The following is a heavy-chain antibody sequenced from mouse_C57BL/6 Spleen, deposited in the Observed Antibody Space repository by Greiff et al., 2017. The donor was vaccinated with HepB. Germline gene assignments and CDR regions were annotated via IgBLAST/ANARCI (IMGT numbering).Heavy chain of an antibody. CDR3: ARRDYGNSPFAY. J-gene: IGHJ3*01. D-gene: IGHD2-1*01. Sequence: QVQLQQSGAELARPGASVKLSCKASGYTFTSYGISWVKQRTGQGLEWIGEIYPRSGNTYYNEKFKGKATLTADKSSSTAYMEFRSLTSEDSAVYFCARRDYGNSPFAYWGQGTLATVSA. CDR2: IYPRSGNT. V-gene: IGHV1-81*01. CDR1: GYTFTSYG.